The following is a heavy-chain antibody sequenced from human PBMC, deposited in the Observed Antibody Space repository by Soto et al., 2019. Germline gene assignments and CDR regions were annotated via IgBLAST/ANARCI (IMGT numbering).Heavy chain of an antibody. V-gene: IGHV3-30*18. J-gene: IGHJ4*02. Sequence: QVQLVESGGGVAQPGRSLRLSCAVSGFTFSDYGMHWVRQAPGKGLEWVAVVSYDGSYKYYADSVKGRFTVSRDLSGNTLFLQMNSLRLEDTAVYFCAKEMYPRTVLDSSSPWGDYWGQGTVVAASS. D-gene: IGHD6-6*01. CDR1: GFTFSDYG. CDR3: AKEMYPRTVLDSSSPWGDY. CDR2: VSYDGSYK.